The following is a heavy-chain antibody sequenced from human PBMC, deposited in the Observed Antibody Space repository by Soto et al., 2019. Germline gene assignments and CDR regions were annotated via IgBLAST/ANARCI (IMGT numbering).Heavy chain of an antibody. D-gene: IGHD3-3*01. V-gene: IGHV4-34*01. CDR2: IDHSGYT. CDR3: ARVRDWFDT. Sequence: PSETLSLTCAVSGGSFSGYYWNWIRQPPGKGLEWIGEIDHSGYTNYNPSLKSRVTISVDTSKNQFSLRLTSVTAAETAVYYCARVRDWFDTWGQGTLVTVSS. J-gene: IGHJ5*02. CDR1: GGSFSGYY.